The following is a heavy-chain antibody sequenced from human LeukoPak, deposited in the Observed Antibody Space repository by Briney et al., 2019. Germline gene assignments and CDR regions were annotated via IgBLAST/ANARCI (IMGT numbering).Heavy chain of an antibody. V-gene: IGHV3-30*04. CDR1: GFTFSSYA. D-gene: IGHD2-2*01. CDR3: ARADYCASISCYGVYYYGMEV. CDR2: ISNDGSNK. Sequence: PGGSLRLSCAASGFTFSSYAMHWVRQAPGKGLEWVTFISNDGSNKEYADSVRGRFTISRDNSKNTLYLQMNSLRAEDTALYYCARADYCASISCYGVYYYGMEVWGQGTTVTVSS. J-gene: IGHJ6*02.